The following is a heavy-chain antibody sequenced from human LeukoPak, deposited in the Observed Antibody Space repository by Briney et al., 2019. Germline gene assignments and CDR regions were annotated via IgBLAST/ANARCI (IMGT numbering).Heavy chain of an antibody. CDR1: GDSIRSYY. J-gene: IGHJ4*02. D-gene: IGHD2-8*01. CDR3: ARLMGGYDGY. Sequence: PSETLSLTCTVSGDSIRSYYWNWIRRPPGKGLEWIGSIYYSGRTYYNPSLKSRVTISVDTSKNQFSLKLSSVTAADTAVYYCARLMGGYDGYWGQGTLVTVSS. V-gene: IGHV4-59*05. CDR2: IYYSGRT.